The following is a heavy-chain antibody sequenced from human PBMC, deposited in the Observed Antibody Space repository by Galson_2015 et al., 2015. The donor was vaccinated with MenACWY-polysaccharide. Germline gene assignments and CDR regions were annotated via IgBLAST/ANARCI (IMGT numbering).Heavy chain of an antibody. CDR3: ATDSSRPLVGAPVSRFDY. D-gene: IGHD1-26*01. CDR2: VPDDGSNE. J-gene: IGHJ4*01. V-gene: IGHV3-30*02. Sequence: SLRLSCAASGFIFSNYGMHWVRQAPGKGLEWVSFVPDDGSNEYYAGSVRGRFIFSRDNSKNTVSLEMNSLRPEDTAVYYCATDSSRPLVGAPVSRFDYWGQGTLVTVSS. CDR1: GFIFSNYG.